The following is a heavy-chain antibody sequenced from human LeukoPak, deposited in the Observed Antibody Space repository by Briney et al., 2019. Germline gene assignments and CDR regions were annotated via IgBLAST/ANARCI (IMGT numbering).Heavy chain of an antibody. CDR3: ARAALNGYSSGWYSFDY. J-gene: IGHJ4*02. Sequence: ASVKVSCKASGYTFTGYYMHWVRQAPGQGLEWMGWINPNSGGTNYAQKFQGRVTMTRDTSISTAYMELSRLRSDDTAVYYCARAALNGYSSGWYSFDYWGQGTLVTVSS. V-gene: IGHV1-2*02. CDR1: GYTFTGYY. CDR2: INPNSGGT. D-gene: IGHD6-19*01.